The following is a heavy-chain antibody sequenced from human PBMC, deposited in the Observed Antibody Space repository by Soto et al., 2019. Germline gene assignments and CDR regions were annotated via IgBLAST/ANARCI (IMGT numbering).Heavy chain of an antibody. V-gene: IGHV3-21*01. CDR2: ISSSSSYI. CDR1: GFTFSSYS. J-gene: IGHJ4*02. Sequence: GSLRLSCAASGFTFSSYSMNWVRQAPGKGLEWVSSISSSSSYIYYADSVKGRFTISRDNAKNSLYLQMNSLRAEDTAVHYCARGYDLDSSGFDYWGQGTLVTVSS. CDR3: ARGYDLDSSGFDY. D-gene: IGHD5-12*01.